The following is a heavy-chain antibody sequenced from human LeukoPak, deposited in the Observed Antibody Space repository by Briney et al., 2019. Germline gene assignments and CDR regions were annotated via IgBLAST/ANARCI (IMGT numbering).Heavy chain of an antibody. CDR3: AKAKGSSSWYSDIDY. D-gene: IGHD6-13*01. J-gene: IGHJ4*02. V-gene: IGHV3-9*01. CDR2: ISWNSGSI. CDR1: GFTFDDYA. Sequence: GGSLRLSCAASGFTFDDYAMNWVRQAPGKGLEWVSGISWNSGSIGYADSVKGRFTTSRDNAKNSLYLQMNSLRVEDTALYYCAKAKGSSSWYSDIDYWGQGTLVTVSS.